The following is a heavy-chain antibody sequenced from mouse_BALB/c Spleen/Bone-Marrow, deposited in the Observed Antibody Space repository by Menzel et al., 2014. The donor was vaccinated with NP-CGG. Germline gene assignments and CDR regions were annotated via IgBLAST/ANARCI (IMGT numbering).Heavy chain of an antibody. Sequence: VQLTHSGAELARPTSSVQISCRASDSVISSYWINWVKQRPGQGLGWIGTLYPGDGDINYNGRFKCKSTLTADKSSSTGYMQSCSRTSEDSAVYFWSRGRGWYLDYWGQCTTRTASS. D-gene: IGHD2-3*01. V-gene: IGHV1-80*01. J-gene: IGHJ2*01. CDR1: DSVISSYW. CDR3: SRGRGWYLDY. CDR2: LYPGDGDI.